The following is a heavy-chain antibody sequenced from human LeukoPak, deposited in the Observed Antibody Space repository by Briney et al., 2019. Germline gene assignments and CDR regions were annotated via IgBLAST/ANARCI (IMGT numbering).Heavy chain of an antibody. CDR1: GGSISSYY. V-gene: IGHV4-59*04. Sequence: SETLSLTCTVSGGSISSYYWSWIRQPPGKGLEWIGNIYYSSWSTYYNPSLKSRVTISVDTSKNQFSLKLSSVTAADTAVYYCASQVYCSAGSCYSNFWGQGTLVTVSS. J-gene: IGHJ4*02. CDR3: ASQVYCSAGSCYSNF. D-gene: IGHD2-15*01. CDR2: IYYSSWST.